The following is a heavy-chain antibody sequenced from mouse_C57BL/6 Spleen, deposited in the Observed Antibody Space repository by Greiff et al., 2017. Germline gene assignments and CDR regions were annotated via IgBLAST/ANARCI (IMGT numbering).Heavy chain of an antibody. D-gene: IGHD1-1*01. J-gene: IGHJ4*01. CDR3: ARDPVVGGYYYAMDY. V-gene: IGHV5-4*01. CDR1: GFTFSSYA. Sequence: EVKLVESGGGLVKPGGSLKLSCAASGFTFSSYAMSWVRQTPEKRLEWVATISDGGSYTYYPDNVKGRCTISRDNAKNNLYLQMSHLKSEDTAMYYCARDPVVGGYYYAMDYWGQGTSVTVSS. CDR2: ISDGGSYT.